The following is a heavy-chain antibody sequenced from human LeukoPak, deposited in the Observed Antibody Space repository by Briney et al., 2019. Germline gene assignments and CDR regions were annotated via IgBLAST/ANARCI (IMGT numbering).Heavy chain of an antibody. V-gene: IGHV1-2*02. CDR3: ARDSPRITMIVVDDHPSDY. Sequence: ASVKVSCKASGYTFTGYYMHWVRQAPGQGLEWMGWINANSGGTNYAQKFQGRVTMTRDTSISTAYMELSRLRSDDTAVYYCARDSPRITMIVVDDHPSDYWGQGTLVTVSS. CDR1: GYTFTGYY. D-gene: IGHD3-22*01. CDR2: INANSGGT. J-gene: IGHJ4*02.